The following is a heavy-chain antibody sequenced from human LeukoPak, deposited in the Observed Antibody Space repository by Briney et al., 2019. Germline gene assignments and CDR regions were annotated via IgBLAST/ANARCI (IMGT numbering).Heavy chain of an antibody. V-gene: IGHV4-59*01. J-gene: IGHJ4*02. CDR2: IYYSGST. D-gene: IGHD3-22*01. CDR3: ARRAYSSGYYYFDY. Sequence: SETLSLTCTVSGGSISSYYWSWIRQPPGEGLEWIGYIYYSGSTNYNPSLKSRVAISVDTSKNQFSLKLSSVTAADTAVYYCARRAYSSGYYYFDYWGQGTLATVSS. CDR1: GGSISSYY.